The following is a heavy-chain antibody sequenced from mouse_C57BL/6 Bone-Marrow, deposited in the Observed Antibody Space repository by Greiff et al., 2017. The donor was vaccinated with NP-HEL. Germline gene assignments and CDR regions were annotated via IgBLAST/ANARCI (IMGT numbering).Heavy chain of an antibody. V-gene: IGHV5-4*01. CDR3: AREENFYGSSYGWFAY. CDR2: ISDGGSYT. Sequence: EVQLVESGGGLVKPGGSLKLSCAASGFTFSSYAMSWVRQTPEKRLEWVATISDGGSYTYYPDNVKGRFTISRDNAKNNLYLQMSHLKSEDTAMYYCAREENFYGSSYGWFAYWGQGTLVTVSA. J-gene: IGHJ3*01. D-gene: IGHD1-1*01. CDR1: GFTFSSYA.